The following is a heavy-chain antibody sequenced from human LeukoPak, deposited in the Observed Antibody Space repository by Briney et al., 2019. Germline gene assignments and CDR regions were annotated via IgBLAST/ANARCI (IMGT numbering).Heavy chain of an antibody. CDR2: INHSGST. Sequence: PSETLSLTCAVYGGSFGGYHWSWIRQPPGKGLEWIGQINHSGSTNYNPSLKSRVTISVDTSKNQFSLKLRSMTAADTAVYYCARRPDGFDMWGQGTMVTVSS. V-gene: IGHV4-34*01. CDR1: GGSFGGYH. CDR3: ARRPDGFDM. J-gene: IGHJ3*02.